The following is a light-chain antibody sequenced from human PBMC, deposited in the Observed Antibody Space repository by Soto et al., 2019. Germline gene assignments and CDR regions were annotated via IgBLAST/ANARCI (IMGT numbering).Light chain of an antibody. J-gene: IGLJ1*01. CDR2: EVS. CDR3: TSYTSSSPYV. CDR1: SSDVGGYNY. V-gene: IGLV2-14*03. Sequence: QSALTQPASVSGSPGQSITISCTGTSSDVGGYNYVSWYQQHPGKAPKLMIYEVSERPSGVSNRFSGSKSGNTASLTISGLQAKDEADYYCTSYTSSSPYVFGTGTKLTVL.